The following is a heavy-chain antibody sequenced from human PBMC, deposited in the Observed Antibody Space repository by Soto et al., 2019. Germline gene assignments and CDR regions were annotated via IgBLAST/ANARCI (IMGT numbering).Heavy chain of an antibody. CDR2: ISAYNGNT. V-gene: IGHV1-18*01. CDR3: ARVGGFWLYCYHYYGMDF. Sequence: ASVKVSCKASGYTFTSYGISWVRQAPGQGLEWMGWISAYNGNTNYAQQLQGRVTMTTDTSTSTAYMELRSLRSDDTAVYYCARVGGFWLYCYHYYGMDFWGQGTTVTVFS. J-gene: IGHJ6*02. CDR1: GYTFTSYG. D-gene: IGHD2-2*02.